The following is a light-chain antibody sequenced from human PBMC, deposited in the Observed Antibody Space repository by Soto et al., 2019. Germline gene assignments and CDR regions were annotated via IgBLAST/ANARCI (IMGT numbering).Light chain of an antibody. CDR1: SSDVGGYNY. CDR3: CSYAGRYTYV. Sequence: LTQPRSVSGSPGQSVTISCTGTSSDVGGYNYVSWYQHHPGKAPKLMIYDVTKRPSGVRDRFSASKSGNTASLTISGLQAEDEADYYCCSYAGRYTYVFGTGTKVTVL. CDR2: DVT. V-gene: IGLV2-11*01. J-gene: IGLJ1*01.